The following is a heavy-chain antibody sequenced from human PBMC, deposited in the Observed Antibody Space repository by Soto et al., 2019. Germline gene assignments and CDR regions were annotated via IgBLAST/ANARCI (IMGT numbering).Heavy chain of an antibody. J-gene: IGHJ5*02. CDR1: GFSFSNYA. CDR3: AKVAPEYSSGCGYFDT. Sequence: PGGSLRLSCAASGFSFSNYAMSWVRQAPGKGLNWVSGISSGGGSTYYADSVKGRFSISRDNVKKAVYLQMNSLRAEDTAVYYCAKVAPEYSSGCGYFDTWGKGTRVTVSS. CDR2: ISSGGGST. V-gene: IGHV3-23*01. D-gene: IGHD3-22*01.